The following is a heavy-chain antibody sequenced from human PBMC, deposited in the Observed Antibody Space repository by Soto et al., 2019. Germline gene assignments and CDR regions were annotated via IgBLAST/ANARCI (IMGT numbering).Heavy chain of an antibody. CDR1: GYTFTGHY. V-gene: IGHV1-2*04. J-gene: IGHJ6*02. Sequence: GASVKVSCKASGYTFTGHYMHWVRQAPGQGLEWMGWINPNSGGTNYAQKFQGWVTMTRDTSISTAYMELSRLRSDDTAVYYCARDRDSYGYSGYYYGMDVWGRGTTVTVSS. CDR2: INPNSGGT. CDR3: ARDRDSYGYSGYYYGMDV. D-gene: IGHD5-18*01.